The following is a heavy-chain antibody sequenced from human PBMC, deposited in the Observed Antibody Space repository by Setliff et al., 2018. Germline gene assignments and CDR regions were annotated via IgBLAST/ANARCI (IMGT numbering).Heavy chain of an antibody. J-gene: IGHJ4*02. CDR3: ATNGASGSYYHFGS. Sequence: ESLKISCKASGYDFNTYWIAWVRQRPGNGLEWMGIMYPEDSDTKYSPSFQGQVTISVDTSITTAYLQWDSLQASDSAIYYCATNGASGSYYHFGSWGQGTLVTVSS. V-gene: IGHV5-51*01. D-gene: IGHD3-10*01. CDR2: MYPEDSDT. CDR1: GYDFNTYW.